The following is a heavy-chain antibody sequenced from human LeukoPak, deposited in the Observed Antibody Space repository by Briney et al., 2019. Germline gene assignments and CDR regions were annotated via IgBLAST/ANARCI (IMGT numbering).Heavy chain of an antibody. V-gene: IGHV3-53*01. J-gene: IGHJ4*02. Sequence: GGSLRLSCAASGFTVSSNYMSWVRQAPGKGLEWVSVIYSGGSTYYADSVKGRFTISRDNGKNSLYLQMNSLRAEDTAVYYCTRDANWNPDYWGQGTLVTVSS. CDR1: GFTVSSNY. CDR2: IYSGGST. CDR3: TRDANWNPDY. D-gene: IGHD1-1*01.